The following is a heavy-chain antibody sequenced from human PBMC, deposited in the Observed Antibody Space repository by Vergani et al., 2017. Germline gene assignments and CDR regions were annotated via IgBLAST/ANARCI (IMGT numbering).Heavy chain of an antibody. V-gene: IGHV3-66*02. CDR2: IYSGGST. Sequence: EVQLVESGGGLVQPGGSLRLSCAASVFTVSSNYISWVRQAPGKGLEWVSVIYSGGSTYYADSVKGRFTISRDNSKNTLYLQMNSLRAEDTAVYYCARDYYDILTGYTDAFDIWGQGTMVTVSS. J-gene: IGHJ3*02. CDR1: VFTVSSNY. D-gene: IGHD3-9*01. CDR3: ARDYYDILTGYTDAFDI.